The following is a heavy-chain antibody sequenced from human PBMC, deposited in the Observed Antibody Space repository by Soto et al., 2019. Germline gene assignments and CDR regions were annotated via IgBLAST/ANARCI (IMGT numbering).Heavy chain of an antibody. D-gene: IGHD3-10*01. J-gene: IGHJ3*02. Sequence: ASVKVSCKASGYTFTSYAMHWVRQAPGQRLEWMGWINAGNGNTKYSQKFQGRVTITRVTSASTAYMELSSLRSKDTAVYYCAIAYYYGSGSYYIQYSDAFDIWGQGTMVTVSS. V-gene: IGHV1-3*01. CDR1: GYTFTSYA. CDR3: AIAYYYGSGSYYIQYSDAFDI. CDR2: INAGNGNT.